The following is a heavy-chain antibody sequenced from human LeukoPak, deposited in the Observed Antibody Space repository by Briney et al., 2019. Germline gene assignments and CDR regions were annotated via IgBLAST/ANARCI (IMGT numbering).Heavy chain of an antibody. Sequence: PGGCLRLSCSASGFTFSRYPMYWVRQAPGKGLECVSVISSNGGSTSYADSVKGRFTISRDNSKNTLWLQMSSLRAEDTAVYSCVKAHGGDAFDIWGQGTMVTVSS. V-gene: IGHV3-64D*06. CDR3: VKAHGGDAFDI. CDR1: GFTFSRYP. CDR2: ISSNGGST. J-gene: IGHJ3*02.